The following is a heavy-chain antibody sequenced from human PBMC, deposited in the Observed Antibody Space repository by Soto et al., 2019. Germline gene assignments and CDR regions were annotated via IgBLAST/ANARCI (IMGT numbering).Heavy chain of an antibody. J-gene: IGHJ4*02. Sequence: SETLSLTCAVSGGSISSGGYSWSWIRQPPGKGLEWIGYIYHSGSTCYNPSLKSRGTISVDRSKNRFSLKLSSVTAADTAVYYCARLRDGYNLRFDYWGQGTLVTVSS. CDR1: GGSISSGGYS. V-gene: IGHV4-30-2*01. CDR3: ARLRDGYNLRFDY. CDR2: IYHSGST. D-gene: IGHD5-12*01.